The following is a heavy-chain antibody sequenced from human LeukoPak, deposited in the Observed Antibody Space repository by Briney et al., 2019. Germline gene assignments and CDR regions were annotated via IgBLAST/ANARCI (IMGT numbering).Heavy chain of an antibody. Sequence: ASVKVSCKASGGTFSSYAISWVRQAPGQGLEWMGRIIPIFGIANYAQTLQGRVTITADKSTSTAYLELSSLRSEDTAVYYCERDGGMATINGGQGYYYGMDVWGQGTTVTVSS. CDR1: GGTFSSYA. D-gene: IGHD5-24*01. J-gene: IGHJ6*02. V-gene: IGHV1-69*04. CDR2: IIPIFGIA. CDR3: ERDGGMATINGGQGYYYGMDV.